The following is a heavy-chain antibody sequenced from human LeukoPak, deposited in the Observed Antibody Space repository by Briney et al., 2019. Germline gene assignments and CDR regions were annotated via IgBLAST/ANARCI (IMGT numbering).Heavy chain of an antibody. D-gene: IGHD2-2*02. CDR1: GGSISSGNCY. Sequence: SQTLSLTCTVSGGSISSGNCYWSWIRQPPGKGLEWIGYIYYSGSTYYNPSLKSRVTISVDTSKNQFSLKLSSVTAADTAVYYCARVSLDCSSTSCYTLFDYWGQGTLVTVSS. CDR2: IYYSGST. V-gene: IGHV4-30-4*08. CDR3: ARVSLDCSSTSCYTLFDY. J-gene: IGHJ4*02.